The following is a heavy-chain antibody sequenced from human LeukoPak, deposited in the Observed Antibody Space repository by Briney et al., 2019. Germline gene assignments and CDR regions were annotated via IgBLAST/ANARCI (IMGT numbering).Heavy chain of an antibody. Sequence: PGGSLRLSCAASGLAFSAYKMHWVRQASRKGLVWVSRISTDGYTTDYADFVQGRFTASRDNTKNTWPLEMDSLRAEDTAVYYCVVGGSPGYWGQGTLVTVSS. CDR3: VVGGSPGY. D-gene: IGHD2-15*01. CDR2: ISTDGYTT. CDR1: GLAFSAYK. V-gene: IGHV3-74*01. J-gene: IGHJ4*02.